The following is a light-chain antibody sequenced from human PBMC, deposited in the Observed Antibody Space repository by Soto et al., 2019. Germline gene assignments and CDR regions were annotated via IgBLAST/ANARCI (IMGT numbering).Light chain of an antibody. J-gene: IGKJ1*01. CDR2: KAS. V-gene: IGKV1-5*03. CDR3: QHYNCYSEA. Sequence: SRTARAETVVVSVSITRRASQTISSWLAWYQQKPGKAPKLLIYKASTLKSGVPSRFSGSGSGTEFTPTVSTLQPNGFATYSCQHYNCYSEASGQGTKVDIK. CDR1: QTISSW.